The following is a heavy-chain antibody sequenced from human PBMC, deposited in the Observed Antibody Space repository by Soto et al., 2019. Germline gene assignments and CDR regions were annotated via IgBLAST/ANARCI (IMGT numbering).Heavy chain of an antibody. Sequence: QVQLVDSVGGVVQPGRSLRLSCAASGFTFSSYGMHLVRQAPGKGLEWVAVILYDGSNKYYTDSVKGRFNIFRDNSKKTLYLQMNRQRAEETAVYYGEREMDIVVVVAAPFDYWGQGTLVTVSS. CDR3: EREMDIVVVVAAPFDY. CDR1: GFTFSSYG. V-gene: IGHV3-33*01. D-gene: IGHD2-15*01. J-gene: IGHJ4*02. CDR2: ILYDGSNK.